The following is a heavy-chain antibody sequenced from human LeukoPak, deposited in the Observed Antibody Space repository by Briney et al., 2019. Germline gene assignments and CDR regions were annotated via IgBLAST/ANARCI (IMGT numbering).Heavy chain of an antibody. D-gene: IGHD6-13*01. V-gene: IGHV4-39*01. CDR2: IYYSGTT. CDR3: ARHAGYSRNYYYMDV. J-gene: IGHJ6*03. CDR1: GGSISSSSSC. Sequence: SETLSLTCTVSGGSISSSSSCWGWIRQPPGKGLEWIATIYYSGTTYYNPSLKSRVTIFVGTSKNQFSLNLSSVTAADTAVYYCARHAGYSRNYYYMDVWGKGTTVTISS.